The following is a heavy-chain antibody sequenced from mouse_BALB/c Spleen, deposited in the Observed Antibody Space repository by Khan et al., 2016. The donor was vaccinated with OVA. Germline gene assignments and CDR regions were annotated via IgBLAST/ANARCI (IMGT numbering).Heavy chain of an antibody. CDR3: ARYLYYFDY. Sequence: EVMLVESGGGLVQPGGSRKLSCAASGFTFSSFGMHWVRQAPEKGLEWVAYISSGISTIYYADTLKGRFTISRDNPKNTLFLQMTSLRSEDTAMYYCARYLYYFDYWGQGTTLTVSS. J-gene: IGHJ2*01. V-gene: IGHV5-17*02. CDR1: GFTFSSFG. CDR2: ISSGISTI.